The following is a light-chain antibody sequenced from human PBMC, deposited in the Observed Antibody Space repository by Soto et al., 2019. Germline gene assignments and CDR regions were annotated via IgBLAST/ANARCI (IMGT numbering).Light chain of an antibody. V-gene: IGKV3-15*01. Sequence: EIVMTQSPATLSVSPGERATLSCRASQSVGSNLAWYQQKPGQAPRLLMYGASTRATGIPARFSVSGSGAEFTLTLSSLQSEDFAVYYCQQYNNRPPWTFGQGTKVEIK. J-gene: IGKJ1*01. CDR3: QQYNNRPPWT. CDR2: GAS. CDR1: QSVGSN.